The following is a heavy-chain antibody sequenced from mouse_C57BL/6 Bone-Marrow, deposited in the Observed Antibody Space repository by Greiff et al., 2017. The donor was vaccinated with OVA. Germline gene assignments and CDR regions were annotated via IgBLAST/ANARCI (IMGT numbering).Heavy chain of an antibody. J-gene: IGHJ2*01. CDR2: IYPRDGST. CDR3: ARFSHY. D-gene: IGHD6-2*01. CDR1: GYTFTSYW. V-gene: IGHV1-62-3*01. Sequence: QVQLQQPGAELVKPGASVKLSCKASGYTFTSYWMHWVKQRPGRGLEWIGRIYPRDGSTKYNEKFKGKATLTVDTSSSTAYMELHSLTSEDSAVYFCARFSHYWGQGTTLTVSS.